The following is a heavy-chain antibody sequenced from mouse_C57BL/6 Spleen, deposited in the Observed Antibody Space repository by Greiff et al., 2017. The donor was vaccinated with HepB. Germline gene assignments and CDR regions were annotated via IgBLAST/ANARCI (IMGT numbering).Heavy chain of an antibody. Sequence: QVQLQQSGAELVMPGASVKLSCKASGYTFTSYWMHWVKQRPGQGLEWIGEIDPSDSYTNYNQKFKGKSTLTVDKSSSTAYMQLSSLTSEDSAVYYCARITTVLDYWGQGTSVTVSS. V-gene: IGHV1-69*01. J-gene: IGHJ4*01. CDR2: IDPSDSYT. CDR3: ARITTVLDY. CDR1: GYTFTSYW. D-gene: IGHD1-1*01.